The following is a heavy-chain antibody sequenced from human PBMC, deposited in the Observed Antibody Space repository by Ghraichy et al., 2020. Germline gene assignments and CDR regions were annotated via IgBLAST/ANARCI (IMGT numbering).Heavy chain of an antibody. CDR3: ARGTPDVGCTGGVCYPGSFDI. D-gene: IGHD2-8*02. J-gene: IGHJ3*02. CDR1: GFTFSSYS. CDR2: ISSSSSYI. Sequence: GGSLRLSCAASGFTFSSYSMNWVRQAPGKGLEWVSSISSSSSYIYYADSVKGRFTISRDNAKNSLYLQMNSLRAEDTAVYYCARGTPDVGCTGGVCYPGSFDIWGQGTMVTVSS. V-gene: IGHV3-21*01.